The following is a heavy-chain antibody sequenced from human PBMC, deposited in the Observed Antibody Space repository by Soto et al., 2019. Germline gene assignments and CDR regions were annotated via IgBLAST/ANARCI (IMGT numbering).Heavy chain of an antibody. CDR1: GFTFSSYS. J-gene: IGHJ6*02. CDR3: ARDNIVVVPAARLYYYYGMDV. Sequence: EVQLVESGGGLVKPGGSLRLSCAASGFTFSSYSMNWVRQAPGKGLEWVSSISSSSSYIYYADSVKGRFNISRDNAKNSLYLQMNILRAEDTAVYYCARDNIVVVPAARLYYYYGMDVWGQGTTVTVSS. V-gene: IGHV3-21*01. CDR2: ISSSSSYI. D-gene: IGHD2-2*01.